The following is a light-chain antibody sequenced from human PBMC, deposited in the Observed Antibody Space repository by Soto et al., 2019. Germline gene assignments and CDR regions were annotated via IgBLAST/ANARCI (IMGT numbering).Light chain of an antibody. V-gene: IGKV1-5*01. J-gene: IGKJ1*01. CDR1: KSISSW. Sequence: DIHMTHSPSTLSASVGDRVIITCRARKSISSWLAWFQQRPGNAPTHLISAASRLQSGVPSRFSGRESGTDFTLSISSLQPEDFATYYCLQDYDYPRTFGQGTKVDIK. CDR3: LQDYDYPRT. CDR2: AAS.